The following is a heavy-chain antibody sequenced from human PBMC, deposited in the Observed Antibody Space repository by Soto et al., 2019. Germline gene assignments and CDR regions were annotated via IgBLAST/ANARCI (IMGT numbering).Heavy chain of an antibody. D-gene: IGHD1-26*01. J-gene: IGHJ4*02. V-gene: IGHV3-7*01. CDR1: GFSFSSYY. CDR2: VNEDGSEK. CDR3: AKWGGAGSDD. Sequence: GGSLRLSCAASGFSFSSYYMSLVRQAQGKGLEWVANVNEDGSEKYYVDSVKGRLTVYRDNAKNSLYLQMNSLRAEGPAVYDCAKWGGAGSDDWGQGTPVTVSS.